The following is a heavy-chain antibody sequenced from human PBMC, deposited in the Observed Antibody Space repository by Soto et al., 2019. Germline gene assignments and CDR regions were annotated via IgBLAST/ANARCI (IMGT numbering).Heavy chain of an antibody. D-gene: IGHD2-21*01. Sequence: EVQLVESGGGLVQPGGSLRLSCAASGFTFSSYWIHWVRQAPGEGLVWVSRINGDGLTTNYADSVKGRFASSRDNRKNPVDSEMDRLGAEDPAVYFCARGCSGALYPDSWGQGTLVTVSS. CDR2: INGDGLTT. CDR1: GFTFSSYW. CDR3: ARGCSGALYPDS. J-gene: IGHJ4*02. V-gene: IGHV3-74*01.